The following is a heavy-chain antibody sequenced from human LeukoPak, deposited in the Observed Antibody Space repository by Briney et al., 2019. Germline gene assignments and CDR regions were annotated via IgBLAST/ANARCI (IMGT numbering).Heavy chain of an antibody. J-gene: IGHJ4*02. D-gene: IGHD2-15*01. Sequence: GGSLRLSCAASGFTFSSYAMSWVRLAPGKGLEWVSAISSSGGSTYYADSVMGRFTISRDNSKNTLYLQMNSLRAEDTAVYYCTPYCSGGSCYFPNFDYWGQGTLVTVSS. V-gene: IGHV3-23*01. CDR3: TPYCSGGSCYFPNFDY. CDR1: GFTFSSYA. CDR2: ISSSGGST.